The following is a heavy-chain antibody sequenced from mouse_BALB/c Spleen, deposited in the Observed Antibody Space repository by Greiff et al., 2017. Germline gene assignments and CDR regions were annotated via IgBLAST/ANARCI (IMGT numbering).Heavy chain of an antibody. CDR1: GYTFTSYV. J-gene: IGHJ2*01. CDR2: INPYNDGT. V-gene: IGHV1-14*01. D-gene: IGHD1-1*01. CDR3: ARGGLTVVERYFDY. Sequence: EVKVVESGPELVKPGASVKMSCKASGYTFTSYVMHWVKQKPGQGLEWIGYINPYNDGTKYNEKFKGKATLTSDKSSSTAYMELSSLTSEDSAVYYCARGGLTVVERYFDYWGQGTTLTVSS.